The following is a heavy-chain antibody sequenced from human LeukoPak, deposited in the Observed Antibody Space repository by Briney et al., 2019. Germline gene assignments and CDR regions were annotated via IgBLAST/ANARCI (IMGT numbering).Heavy chain of an antibody. CDR1: GGSFSGYY. CDR2: INHSGST. J-gene: IGHJ5*02. D-gene: IGHD3-22*01. V-gene: IGHV4-34*01. CDR3: ARYYYDSSGLNWFDP. Sequence: SETLSLTCAVYGGSFSGYYWSWIRQPPGKGLEWIGEINHSGSTNYNPSLKSRVTISVDTSKNQFSPKLSSVTAADTAVYYWARYYYDSSGLNWFDPWGQGTLVTVSS.